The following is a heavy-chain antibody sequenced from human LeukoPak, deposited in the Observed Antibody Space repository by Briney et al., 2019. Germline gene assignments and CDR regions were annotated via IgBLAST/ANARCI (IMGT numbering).Heavy chain of an antibody. D-gene: IGHD3-3*01. Sequence: SETLSLTCSVSGGPISTYYWSWIRQPAGKGLEWIGRIYTGGSTNYNPSLKSRVTMSVDTSKNQFSLKLSSVTAADTAVYYCAQSRITSVEICGQGTVVTVSS. CDR2: IYTGGST. J-gene: IGHJ3*02. CDR1: GGPISTYY. V-gene: IGHV4-4*07. CDR3: AQSRITSVEI.